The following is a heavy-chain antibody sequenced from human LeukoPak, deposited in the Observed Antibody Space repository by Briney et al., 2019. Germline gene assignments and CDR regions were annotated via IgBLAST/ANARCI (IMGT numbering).Heavy chain of an antibody. CDR1: GFTFSSYS. CDR3: ARDFVEVYALYYFDY. J-gene: IGHJ4*02. V-gene: IGHV3-21*01. CDR2: ISSSSSYI. D-gene: IGHD2-8*01. Sequence: GGSLRPSCAASGFTFSSYSMNWVRQPPGKGLGWVSSISSSSSYIYYADSVKGRFTISRDNAKNSLYLQMNSLRAEDTAVYYCARDFVEVYALYYFDYWGQGTLVTVSS.